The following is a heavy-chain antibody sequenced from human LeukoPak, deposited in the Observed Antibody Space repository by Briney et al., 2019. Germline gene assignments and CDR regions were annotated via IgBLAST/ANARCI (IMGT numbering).Heavy chain of an antibody. Sequence: SETLSLTCTVSGGSISSYYWSRIRQPPGKGLEWIGYIYYSGSTNYNPSLKSRVTISVDTSKNQFSLKLSSVTAADTAVYYCARGTGRYFDYWGQGTLVTVSS. D-gene: IGHD1-1*01. CDR2: IYYSGST. CDR3: ARGTGRYFDY. V-gene: IGHV4-59*01. J-gene: IGHJ4*02. CDR1: GGSISSYY.